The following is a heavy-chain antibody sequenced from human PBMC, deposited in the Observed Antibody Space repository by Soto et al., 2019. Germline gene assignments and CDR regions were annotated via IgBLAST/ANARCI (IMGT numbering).Heavy chain of an antibody. J-gene: IGHJ6*02. V-gene: IGHV1-2*02. Sequence: GASVKVSCKASGYTFTGYYMHWVRQAPGQGLEWMGWINPNSGGTNYAQKFQGRVTMTRDTSISTAYMELSRLRSDDTAVYYCASSTMVRGVIITSHYYYGMDVWGQGTTVTV. CDR3: ASSTMVRGVIITSHYYYGMDV. D-gene: IGHD3-10*01. CDR1: GYTFTGYY. CDR2: INPNSGGT.